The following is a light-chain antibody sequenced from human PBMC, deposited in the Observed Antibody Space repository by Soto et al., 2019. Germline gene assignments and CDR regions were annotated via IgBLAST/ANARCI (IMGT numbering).Light chain of an antibody. J-gene: IGKJ1*01. Sequence: IELTQSPPTLSVSAGETAARVCRASQSVTYWLAWYQQKPGQAPSLLIYAASIRATGIPLRFSGSGSETEFTLTIRSLQSEDFALYYCQHYNTYPGTFGQGTKVDIK. V-gene: IGKV3-15*01. CDR1: QSVTYW. CDR3: QHYNTYPGT. CDR2: AAS.